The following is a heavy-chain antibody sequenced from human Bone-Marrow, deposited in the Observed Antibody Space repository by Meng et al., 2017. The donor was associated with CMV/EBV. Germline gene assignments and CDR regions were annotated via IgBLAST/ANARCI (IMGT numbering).Heavy chain of an antibody. Sequence: GESLKISCAASGFTFSSYGMHWVRQAPGKGLEWVAVIWYDGSNKYYADSVKGRFTISRDNSKNTLYLQMNSLRAEDTAVYYCARDRQLLLYGVYYDMDVWGQGTTVAVSS. J-gene: IGHJ6*02. CDR1: GFTFSSYG. CDR3: ARDRQLLLYGVYYDMDV. D-gene: IGHD2-2*02. CDR2: IWYDGSNK. V-gene: IGHV3-33*01.